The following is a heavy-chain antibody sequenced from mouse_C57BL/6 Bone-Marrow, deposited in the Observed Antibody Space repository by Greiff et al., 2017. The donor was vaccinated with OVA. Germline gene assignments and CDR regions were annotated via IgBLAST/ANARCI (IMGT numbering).Heavy chain of an antibody. CDR1: GFTFSSYA. CDR2: ISDGGSYT. V-gene: IGHV5-4*03. CDR3: ARRGKLGSYYCDY. D-gene: IGHD4-1*01. J-gene: IGHJ2*01. Sequence: EVKLVESGGGLVKPGGSLKLSCAASGFTFSSYAMSWVRQTPEKRLEWVATISDGGSYTYYPDNVKGRFTISRDNAKNNLYLQMSHLKSEDTAMYYCARRGKLGSYYCDYWGQGTTLTVSS.